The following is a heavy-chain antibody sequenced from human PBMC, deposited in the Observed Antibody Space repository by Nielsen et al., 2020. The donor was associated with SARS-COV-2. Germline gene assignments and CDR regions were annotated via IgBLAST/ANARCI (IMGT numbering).Heavy chain of an antibody. V-gene: IGHV3-73*01. CDR3: KHYYDMDV. CDR2: IRSKTNNYET. Sequence: GGSLRLSCAASGFTFGDAIIQWVRQASGKGLEWVGRIRSKTNNYETSYAASVKDRFTISRDESKNMAYLQMSRLKTDDTAVYYCKHYYDMDVWGQGTTVTVSS. CDR1: GFTFGDAI. J-gene: IGHJ6*02. D-gene: IGHD2-21*01.